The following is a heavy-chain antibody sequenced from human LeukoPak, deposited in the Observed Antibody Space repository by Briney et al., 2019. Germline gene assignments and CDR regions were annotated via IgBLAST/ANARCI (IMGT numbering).Heavy chain of an antibody. J-gene: IGHJ4*02. CDR1: GFTFSTFW. D-gene: IGHD3-22*01. Sequence: GGSLRLSCAASGFTFSTFWMTWVRQAPGKGLEWVANIKEDGSEKYYVDSLRGRFTISRDNAKNSLYLQMNSLRAEDTAVYYCARDFEERGYYLADFDYWGQGTLVTVSS. CDR2: IKEDGSEK. V-gene: IGHV3-7*05. CDR3: ARDFEERGYYLADFDY.